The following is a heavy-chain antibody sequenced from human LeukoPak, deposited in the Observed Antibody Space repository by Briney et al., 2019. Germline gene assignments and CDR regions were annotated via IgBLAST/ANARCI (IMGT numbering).Heavy chain of an antibody. CDR1: GGTFSSYA. V-gene: IGHV1-69*05. CDR2: IIPIFGTA. J-gene: IGHJ3*02. D-gene: IGHD3-10*01. CDR3: ARARREVRGVSDAFDI. Sequence: SVKVSCKASGGTFSSYAISWVRQAPGRGLEWMGGIIPIFGTANYAQKFQGRVTITTDESTSTAYMELSSLRSEDTAVYYCARARREVRGVSDAFDIWGQGTMVTVSS.